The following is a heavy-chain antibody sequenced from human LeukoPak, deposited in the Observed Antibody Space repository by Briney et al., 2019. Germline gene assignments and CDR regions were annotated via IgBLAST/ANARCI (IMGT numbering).Heavy chain of an antibody. CDR1: GGSFSNYY. Sequence: SETLSLTCAVYGGSFSNYYWSWIRQSPGKGLEWIGEITHSGSTNYNPSLKSRVTISVDTSKNQFSLKLSSVTAADTAVYYCARGLSRIRFRGLDYYSYYMDVWGKGTTVTVSS. D-gene: IGHD3-3*01. V-gene: IGHV4-34*01. J-gene: IGHJ6*03. CDR2: ITHSGST. CDR3: ARGLSRIRFRGLDYYSYYMDV.